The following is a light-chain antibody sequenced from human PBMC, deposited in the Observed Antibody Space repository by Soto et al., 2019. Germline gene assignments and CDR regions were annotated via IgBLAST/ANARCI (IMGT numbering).Light chain of an antibody. CDR1: QSVLYSSNNKNY. J-gene: IGKJ1*01. CDR2: WAS. Sequence: DIVMTQSPDSLAVSLGERATINCKSSQSVLYSSNNKNYLAWYQQKPGQPPKLLIYWASTRESGVPDSFSGSGSGTDFALRSRSLQAKDVAVYYCQQYYSTPRTFGQGTKVEIK. V-gene: IGKV4-1*01. CDR3: QQYYSTPRT.